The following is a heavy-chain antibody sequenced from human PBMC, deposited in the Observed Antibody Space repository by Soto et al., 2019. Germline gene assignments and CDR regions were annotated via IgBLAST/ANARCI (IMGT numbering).Heavy chain of an antibody. V-gene: IGHV3-30-3*01. Sequence: QVQLVESGGGVVQPGRSLRLSCAASGFTFSSYAMHWVRQAPGKGLAWVAVISYDGSNNYYADSVKGRFTISRDNSKNTLYLQMNSLRAEDTAVYYCARDLIVDTAMANFDYWGQGTLVTVSS. D-gene: IGHD5-18*01. CDR2: ISYDGSNN. CDR1: GFTFSSYA. J-gene: IGHJ4*02. CDR3: ARDLIVDTAMANFDY.